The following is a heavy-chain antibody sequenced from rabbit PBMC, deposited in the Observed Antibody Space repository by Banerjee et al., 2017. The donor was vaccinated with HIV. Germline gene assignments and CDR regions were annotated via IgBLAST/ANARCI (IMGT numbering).Heavy chain of an antibody. J-gene: IGHJ4*01. CDR3: ARGSAMMTMVVTGFYLNL. V-gene: IGHV1S45*01. CDR1: GFSFSYGYV. D-gene: IGHD2-1*01. Sequence: QEQLVESGGGLVKPEGSLTLTCTASGFSFSYGYVMCWVRPAPGKGLEWIGCINSFSGGTVYATWAKGRFTISKASWTTVTLQMTSLTIADTATYFCARGSAMMTMVVTGFYLNLWGQGTLVTVS. CDR2: INSFSGGT.